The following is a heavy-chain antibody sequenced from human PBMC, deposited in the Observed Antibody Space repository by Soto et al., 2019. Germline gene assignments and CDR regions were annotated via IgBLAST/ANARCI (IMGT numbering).Heavy chain of an antibody. V-gene: IGHV1-3*01. D-gene: IGHD2-21*02. CDR1: GYTFTSYA. J-gene: IGHJ4*02. Sequence: QVQLVQSGAEVKKPGASVKVSCKASGYTFTSYAMHWVRQAPGQRLEWMGWITAGNGNTKYSQKFQGRGTITRDTSASTAYMELSSLRSEDTAVYYCARSIVVVTAADYWGQGTLVTVSS. CDR3: ARSIVVVTAADY. CDR2: ITAGNGNT.